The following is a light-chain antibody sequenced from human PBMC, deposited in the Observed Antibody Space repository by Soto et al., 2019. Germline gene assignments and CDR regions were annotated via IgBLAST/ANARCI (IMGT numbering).Light chain of an antibody. CDR3: QQRFIWPPVT. CDR1: QSVGSY. Sequence: EVVLTQSPATLSLSPGERATLSCRASQSVGSYLAWYQQKPGQAPRLLIYDASNRATGIPARFSGSGSGTDFTLTISSLEPEDFAVYYCQQRFIWPPVTFGGGTNVESK. CDR2: DAS. V-gene: IGKV3-11*01. J-gene: IGKJ4*01.